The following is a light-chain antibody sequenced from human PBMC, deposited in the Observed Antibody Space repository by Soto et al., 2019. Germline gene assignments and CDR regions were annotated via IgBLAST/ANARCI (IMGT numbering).Light chain of an antibody. CDR1: SSNIGAGYD. CDR3: QSYDGRLSGYV. Sequence: QPVLTQPPSVSGAPGQRVTISCTGSSSNIGAGYDVHWYQQLPGTAPKLLIYGNSNRPSGVPDRFSGSKSGTSASLAITGLQAEDEADYYCQSYDGRLSGYVFGTGTKLTVL. CDR2: GNS. J-gene: IGLJ1*01. V-gene: IGLV1-40*01.